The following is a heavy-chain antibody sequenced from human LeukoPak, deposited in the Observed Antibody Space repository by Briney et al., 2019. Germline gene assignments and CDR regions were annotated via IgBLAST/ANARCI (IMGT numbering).Heavy chain of an antibody. V-gene: IGHV4-39*07. D-gene: IGHD6-13*01. J-gene: IGHJ1*01. CDR3: ARGRGSSWYWEYFQH. CDR2: INHSGST. CDR1: GGSISSSSYY. Sequence: PSETLSLTCTVSGGSISSSSYYWGWIRQPPGKGLEWIGEINHSGSTNYNPSLKSRVTISVDTSKNQFSLKLSSVTAADTAVYYCARGRGSSWYWEYFQHWGQGTLVTVSS.